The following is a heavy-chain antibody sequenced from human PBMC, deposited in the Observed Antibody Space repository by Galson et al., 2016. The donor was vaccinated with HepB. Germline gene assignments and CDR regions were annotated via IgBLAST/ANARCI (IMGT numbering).Heavy chain of an antibody. D-gene: IGHD6-13*01. CDR2: ISGSGVST. CDR1: TFSSYA. J-gene: IGHJ6*02. V-gene: IGHV3-23*01. CDR3: AKDLSWGIAAAGYYYYYYGMDV. Sequence: TFSSYAMNWVRQAPGKGLEWVSAISGSGVSTFYADSVKGRFTISRDNSKNTLYLQMNSLRAEDTAVYYCAKDLSWGIAAAGYYYYYYGMDVWGQGTTVTVSS.